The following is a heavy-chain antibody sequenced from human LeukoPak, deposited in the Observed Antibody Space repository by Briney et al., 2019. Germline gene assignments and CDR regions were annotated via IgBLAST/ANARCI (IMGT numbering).Heavy chain of an antibody. D-gene: IGHD5-18*01. Sequence: SQTLSLTCAISGDSVSSNSAAWNWIRQSPSRGLEWLGRTYYRSKWYNDYAVSVKSRITINPDTSKNQFSLQLNSVTPEDTAVYYCARGGGYSYGYGIHYYYYYMDVWGKGTTVTVSS. CDR1: GDSVSSNSAA. J-gene: IGHJ6*03. CDR2: TYYRSKWYN. V-gene: IGHV6-1*01. CDR3: ARGGGYSYGYGIHYYYYYMDV.